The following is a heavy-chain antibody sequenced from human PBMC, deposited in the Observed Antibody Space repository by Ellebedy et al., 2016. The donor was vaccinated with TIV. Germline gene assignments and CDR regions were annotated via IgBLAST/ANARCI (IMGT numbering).Heavy chain of an antibody. CDR3: AKLPTVSPGRDWFDP. CDR2: ISGGGGTT. J-gene: IGHJ5*02. CDR1: GFTFSSYA. V-gene: IGHV3-23*01. D-gene: IGHD4-17*01. Sequence: PGGSLRLSCAASGFTFSSYAMSWVRPAPGKGLEWVSAISGGGGTTYYADSVKGRFTISRDNSKSTLYLQMNSLRADDTAVYYCAKLPTVSPGRDWFDPWGQGTLVTVSS.